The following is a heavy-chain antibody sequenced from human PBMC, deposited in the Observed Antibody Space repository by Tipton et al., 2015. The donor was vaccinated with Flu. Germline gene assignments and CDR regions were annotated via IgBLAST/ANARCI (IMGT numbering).Heavy chain of an antibody. CDR2: MYYSGHT. J-gene: IGHJ6*03. Sequence: TLSLTCTVSGASLNNFFWSWIRQAPGKGLEWIGYMYYSGHTNYNPSLKSRVTISEDTSKNQLSLKLTSVTAADTAVYYCARGSYPSPTGYYYYMDVWGKGTTVTVSS. CDR1: GASLNNFF. V-gene: IGHV4-59*01. D-gene: IGHD1-26*01. CDR3: ARGSYPSPTGYYYYMDV.